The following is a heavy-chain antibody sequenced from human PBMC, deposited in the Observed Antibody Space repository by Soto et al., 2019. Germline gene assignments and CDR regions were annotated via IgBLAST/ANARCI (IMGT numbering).Heavy chain of an antibody. V-gene: IGHV3-53*01. J-gene: IGHJ4*02. CDR1: GFTVSSNY. Sequence: PGGSLRLSCAASGFTVSSNYMSWVRQAPGKGLEWVSVIYSGGSTYYADSVKGRFTISRDNSKNTLYLQMNSLRAEDTAVYYCAREYLSGSSWTEKIGYFDYWGQGTLVTVSS. CDR2: IYSGGST. D-gene: IGHD6-13*01. CDR3: AREYLSGSSWTEKIGYFDY.